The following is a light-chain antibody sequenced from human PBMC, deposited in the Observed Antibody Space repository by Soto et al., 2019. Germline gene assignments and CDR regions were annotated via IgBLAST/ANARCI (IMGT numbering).Light chain of an antibody. CDR3: QQSYSSPWT. CDR1: QNIRNY. CDR2: AAS. V-gene: IGKV1-39*01. Sequence: DIHMTQSPSSLSASVRDRVTITCRASQNIRNYLNWYQQKPGRAPKILIYAASSLQSGVPSRYSGGGSGTDFTLTITSLQPEDFATYYCQQSYSSPWTFGQGTKVEI. J-gene: IGKJ1*01.